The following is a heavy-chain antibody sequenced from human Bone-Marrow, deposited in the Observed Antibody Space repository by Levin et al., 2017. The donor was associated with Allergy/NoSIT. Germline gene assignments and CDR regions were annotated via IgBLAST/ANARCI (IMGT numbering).Heavy chain of an antibody. J-gene: IGHJ4*02. Sequence: SQTLSLTCTVSGASINRGDYYWNWIRQAPGKGLEWIGNIYSSGSTYYNPSLKSRLSISMDTAKNQVSLRLRSVTVADTAVYFCARDRLKGYYEGSGFPDWGQGIRVIVSA. V-gene: IGHV4-30-4*08. CDR1: GASINRGDYY. CDR2: IYSSGST. D-gene: IGHD3-3*01. CDR3: ARDRLKGYYEGSGFPD.